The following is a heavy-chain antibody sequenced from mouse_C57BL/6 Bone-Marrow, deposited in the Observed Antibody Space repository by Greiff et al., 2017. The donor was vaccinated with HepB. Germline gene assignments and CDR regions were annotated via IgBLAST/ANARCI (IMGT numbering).Heavy chain of an antibody. J-gene: IGHJ4*01. D-gene: IGHD3-3*01. CDR1: GFTFSDYY. Sequence: EVLLVESEGGLVQPGSSMKLSCTASGFTFSDYYMAWVRQVPEKGLEWVANINYDGSSTYYLDYLKSRFIISRDNAKNILYLQLSSLKSEDTATYYCARRGRGAMDYWGQGTSVTVSS. CDR3: ARRGRGAMDY. CDR2: INYDGSST. V-gene: IGHV5-16*02.